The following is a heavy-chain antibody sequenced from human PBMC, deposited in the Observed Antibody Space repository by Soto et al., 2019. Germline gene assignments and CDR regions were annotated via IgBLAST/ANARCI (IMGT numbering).Heavy chain of an antibody. Sequence: QVQLQESGPGLVKPSQTLSLTCTVSGGSISSGGYYWSWIRQHPGKGLEWIGYIYYSGSTYYNPSLKSRXNIXVXMSKNQFSLKLSSVTAADTAVYYCASSITVVTRFDYWGQGTLVTVSS. V-gene: IGHV4-31*03. J-gene: IGHJ4*02. CDR3: ASSITVVTRFDY. CDR1: GGSISSGGYY. CDR2: IYYSGST. D-gene: IGHD2-15*01.